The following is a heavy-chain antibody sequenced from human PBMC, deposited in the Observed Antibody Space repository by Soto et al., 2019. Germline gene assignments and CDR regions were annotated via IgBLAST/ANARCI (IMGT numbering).Heavy chain of an antibody. D-gene: IGHD6-13*01. CDR2: ISAYNGAT. CDR1: GFTFTHYG. V-gene: IGHV1-18*01. Sequence: SVKVSCKTSGFTFTHYGIRWVRQAPGQGLEWMGWISAYNGATNYAQKFRDRLTMTTDASTSTAYMDLRSLRSDDTAVYFCARASNASNWDYWGQGTLVTVSS. J-gene: IGHJ4*02. CDR3: ARASNASNWDY.